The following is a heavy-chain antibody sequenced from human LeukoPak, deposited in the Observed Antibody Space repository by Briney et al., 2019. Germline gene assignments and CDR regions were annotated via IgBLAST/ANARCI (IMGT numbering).Heavy chain of an antibody. Sequence: GGSLRLSCAASGFTFSSYAMHWVRQAPGKGLEWVAVISYDGSNKYYADSVKGRFTISRDNSKNTLYLQMNSLRAEDTAVYYCALLGVVIPPDTYDVWGQGTLVTVSS. V-gene: IGHV3-30-3*01. CDR2: ISYDGSNK. D-gene: IGHD3-3*01. J-gene: IGHJ3*01. CDR1: GFTFSSYA. CDR3: ALLGVVIPPDTYDV.